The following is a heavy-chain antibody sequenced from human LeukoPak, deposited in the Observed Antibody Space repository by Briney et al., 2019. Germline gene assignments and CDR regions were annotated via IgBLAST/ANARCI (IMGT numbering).Heavy chain of an antibody. CDR3: ARASGYAEVEY. D-gene: IGHD5-12*01. CDR1: GDSISNYY. CDR2: IYYTGST. Sequence: SETLSLTCTVSGDSISNYYWTWIRQPPGKGLEWIGYIYYTGSTNYNPSLKSRVTISVDTSKNQFSLKLSSVTAADTAVYYCARASGYAEVEYWGQGTLVTVSS. J-gene: IGHJ4*02. V-gene: IGHV4-59*01.